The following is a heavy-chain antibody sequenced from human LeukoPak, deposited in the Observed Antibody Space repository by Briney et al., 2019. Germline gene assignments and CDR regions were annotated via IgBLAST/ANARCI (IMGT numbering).Heavy chain of an antibody. CDR2: IYHSGST. Sequence: SETLSLTCTVSDGSISTYYWSWIRQPPGKGLEWIGSIYHSGSTYYNPSLKSRVTISVDTSKNQFSLRLSSVSAADTAVYYCVRDPVYSSSWGLYYYYYYYMDVWGKGTTVTVSS. J-gene: IGHJ6*03. D-gene: IGHD6-13*01. V-gene: IGHV4-38-2*02. CDR3: VRDPVYSSSWGLYYYYYYYMDV. CDR1: DGSISTYY.